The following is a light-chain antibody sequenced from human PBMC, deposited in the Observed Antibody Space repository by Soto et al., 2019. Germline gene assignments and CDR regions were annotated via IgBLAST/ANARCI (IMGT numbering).Light chain of an antibody. CDR1: QSVSSN. CDR2: GAS. Sequence: EIVMTQSPATLSVSPGERATLSCRASQSVSSNVAWYQQKPGHTPRLLIYGASSRATGVPARFSGSGSGTEFTLTISSLQSEDFAVYYCQQYNNWRTFGQGTKLEIK. CDR3: QQYNNWRT. V-gene: IGKV3-15*01. J-gene: IGKJ2*01.